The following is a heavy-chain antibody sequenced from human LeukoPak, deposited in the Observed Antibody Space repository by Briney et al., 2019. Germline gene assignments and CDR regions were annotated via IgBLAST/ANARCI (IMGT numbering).Heavy chain of an antibody. CDR3: ARDGDYYADH. V-gene: IGHV3-7*01. CDR1: GFTFSDAW. CDR2: IKQDGSEE. D-gene: IGHD3-10*01. J-gene: IGHJ1*01. Sequence: PGGSLRLSCAASGFTFSDAWMSWVRQAPGKGLEWVANIKQDGSEEYYVDSVKGRFTISRDNAKNSLYLQMNSLRAEDTAVYYCARDGDYYADHWGQGTLVTVSS.